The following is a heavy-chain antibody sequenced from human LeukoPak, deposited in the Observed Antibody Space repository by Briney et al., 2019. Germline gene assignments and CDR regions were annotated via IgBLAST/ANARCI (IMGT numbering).Heavy chain of an antibody. D-gene: IGHD3-10*01. CDR2: IQTVVSET. CDR1: GFTFSTNW. Sequence: GQSLTLSCPAYGFTFSTNWMSWVRQAQGKGLEWLATIQTVVSETNYVDSGKGRSTISRDNAKNSLYLQMNSLRPDDTAVYCGARSSRYGLDYWGQGTLVTVSS. CDR3: ARSSRYGLDY. J-gene: IGHJ4*02. V-gene: IGHV3-7*04.